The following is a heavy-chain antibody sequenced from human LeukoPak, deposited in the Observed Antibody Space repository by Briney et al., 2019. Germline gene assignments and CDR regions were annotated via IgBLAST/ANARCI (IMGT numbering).Heavy chain of an antibody. CDR3: ARDRRGNNWFDP. J-gene: IGHJ5*02. D-gene: IGHD3-16*01. Sequence: SQTLSLTCAISGDSVSSNSAAWNWIRQSPSRGLEWLGRTYYRSKWYNDYAVSMRSRITINPDISKNQFSLQLSSLTPEDTAVYYCARDRRGNNWFDPWGQGTLVTVSS. CDR2: TYYRSKWYN. V-gene: IGHV6-1*01. CDR1: GDSVSSNSAA.